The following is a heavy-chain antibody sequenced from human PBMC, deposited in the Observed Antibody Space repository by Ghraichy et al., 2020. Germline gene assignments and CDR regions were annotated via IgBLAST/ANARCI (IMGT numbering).Heavy chain of an antibody. CDR1: GGTFSSYA. V-gene: IGHV1-69*06. D-gene: IGHD1-26*01. J-gene: IGHJ4*02. CDR3: ASAGLSGGGSYPKHSYLDY. Sequence: SVKVSCKASGGTFSSYAISWVRQAPGQGLEWMGGIIPIFGTANYAQKFQGRVTITADKSTSTAYMELSSLRSEDTAVYYCASAGLSGGGSYPKHSYLDYWGQGTLVTVSS. CDR2: IIPIFGTA.